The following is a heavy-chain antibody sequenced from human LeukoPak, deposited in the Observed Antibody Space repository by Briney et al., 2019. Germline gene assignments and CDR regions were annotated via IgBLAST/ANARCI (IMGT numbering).Heavy chain of an antibody. Sequence: QTGGSLRLSCAASGFTFSSYWMHWVRQAPGKGLVWVSRISTDGTYTEYADSVKGRFTISRDNAKDTLYLQVNSLRAEDTAVYYCARDKNNFGDYHFDYWGQGTLVTVSS. J-gene: IGHJ4*02. V-gene: IGHV3-74*03. CDR1: GFTFSSYW. CDR3: ARDKNNFGDYHFDY. D-gene: IGHD4-17*01. CDR2: ISTDGTYT.